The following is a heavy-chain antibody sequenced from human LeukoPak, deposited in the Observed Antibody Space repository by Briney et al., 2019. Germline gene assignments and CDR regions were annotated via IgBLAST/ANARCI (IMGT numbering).Heavy chain of an antibody. J-gene: IGHJ4*02. V-gene: IGHV3-23*01. CDR3: AKDPTVVVTVVDY. CDR2: ISGSGGST. CDR1: GFTFSSYA. D-gene: IGHD2-21*02. Sequence: GVSLRLSCAASGFTFSSYAMSWVRQAPGKGLEWVSAISGSGGSTYYADSVKGRFTISRDNSKNTLYLLMNSLRAEDTAVYYCAKDPTVVVTVVDYWGQGTLVTVSS.